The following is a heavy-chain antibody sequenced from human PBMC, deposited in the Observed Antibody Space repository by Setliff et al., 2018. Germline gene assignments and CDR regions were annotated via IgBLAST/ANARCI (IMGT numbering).Heavy chain of an antibody. J-gene: IGHJ4*02. V-gene: IGHV4-30-4*08. CDR2: IYSSGST. D-gene: IGHD3-22*01. CDR3: ARESRYYYDNLGTLDY. CDR1: GYSISSGDYY. Sequence: PSETLSLTCSVSGYSISSGDYYWSWIRQPPGKGLEWIGYIYSSGSTYYHPSLKRRVSISVDTSKNQFSLKLSSVTAADTAVYYCARESRYYYDNLGTLDYWGQGTLVTVSS.